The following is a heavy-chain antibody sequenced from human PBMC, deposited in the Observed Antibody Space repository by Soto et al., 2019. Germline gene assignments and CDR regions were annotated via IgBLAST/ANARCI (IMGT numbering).Heavy chain of an antibody. Sequence: GGSLRLSCAASGFTFSSYGMHWVRQAPGKGLEWVAVISYDGSNKYYADSVKGRFTISRDNSKNTLYLQMNSLRAEDTAVYYCLTTVTTSYAFDIWGQGTMVTVSS. J-gene: IGHJ3*02. CDR3: LTTVTTSYAFDI. D-gene: IGHD4-17*01. CDR2: ISYDGSNK. CDR1: GFTFSSYG. V-gene: IGHV3-30*03.